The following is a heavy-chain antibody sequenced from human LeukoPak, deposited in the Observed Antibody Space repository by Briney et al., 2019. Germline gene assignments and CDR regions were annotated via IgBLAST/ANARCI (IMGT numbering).Heavy chain of an antibody. J-gene: IGHJ6*04. CDR2: IYYSGST. CDR1: GGPICSGGYY. Sequence: PSETLSLTCTVSGGPICSGGYYWSWIRQHPGKGLEWIGYIYYSGSTYYNPSLKSRVTISVDTSKNQFSLKLSSVTAADTAVYYCARGLTDNYYYYGMDVWGKGTTVTVSS. CDR3: ARGLTDNYYYYGMDV. V-gene: IGHV4-31*03. D-gene: IGHD3-9*01.